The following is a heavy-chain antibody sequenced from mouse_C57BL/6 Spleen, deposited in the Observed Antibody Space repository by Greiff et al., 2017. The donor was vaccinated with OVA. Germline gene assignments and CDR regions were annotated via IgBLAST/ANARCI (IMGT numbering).Heavy chain of an antibody. CDR3: AKRGFITTVVADWYFDV. CDR2: IWGGGST. Sequence: VQLVESGPGLVAPSQSLSITCTVSGFSLTSYGVDWVRQPPGKGLEWLGVIWGGGSTNYNSALMSRLSISTDNSKSQVFLKMNSLQTDDTAMYYCAKRGFITTVVADWYFDVWGTGTTVTVSS. V-gene: IGHV2-9*01. D-gene: IGHD1-1*01. CDR1: GFSLTSYG. J-gene: IGHJ1*03.